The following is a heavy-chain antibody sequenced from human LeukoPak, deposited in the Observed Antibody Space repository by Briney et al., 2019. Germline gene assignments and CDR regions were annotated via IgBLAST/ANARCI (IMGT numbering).Heavy chain of an antibody. V-gene: IGHV4-59*01. CDR2: IYYSGST. CDR1: GGSISSYY. D-gene: IGHD3-10*01. CDR3: AGVLWFGELMDAFDI. Sequence: SETLSLTCTVSGGSISSYYWSWIRQPPGKGLEWIGYIYYSGSTNYNPSLKSRVTISVDTSKNQFSLKLSSVTAADTAVYYCAGVLWFGELMDAFDIWGQGTMVTVSS. J-gene: IGHJ3*02.